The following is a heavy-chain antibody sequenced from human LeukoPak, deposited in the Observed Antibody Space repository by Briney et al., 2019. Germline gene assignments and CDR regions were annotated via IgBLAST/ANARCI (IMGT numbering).Heavy chain of an antibody. V-gene: IGHV3-21*01. J-gene: IGHJ5*02. D-gene: IGHD3-3*01. Sequence: GGSLRLSCAASGFTFSSYWMSWVRQAPGKGLEWVSSISSSSSYIYYADSVKGRFTISRDNAKNSLYLQMNSLRAEDTAVYYCARDFGITIFGVVIRKRNWFDPWGQGTLVTVSS. CDR2: ISSSSSYI. CDR1: GFTFSSYW. CDR3: ARDFGITIFGVVIRKRNWFDP.